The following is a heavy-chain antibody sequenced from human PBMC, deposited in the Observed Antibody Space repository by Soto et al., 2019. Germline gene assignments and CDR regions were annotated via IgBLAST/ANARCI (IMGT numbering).Heavy chain of an antibody. J-gene: IGHJ4*02. D-gene: IGHD2-21*02. CDR2: IYPGDSDT. CDR3: ARGPTYCGGDCYANHYFDY. Sequence: GESLKISCRGSGYSFTNYWIGWVRQMTGKGLEWMGIIYPGDSDTRYSPSFQGQVTISADKSISTAYLQWSSLKASDTAMYYCARGPTYCGGDCYANHYFDYWGQGTLVTVSS. V-gene: IGHV5-51*01. CDR1: GYSFTNYW.